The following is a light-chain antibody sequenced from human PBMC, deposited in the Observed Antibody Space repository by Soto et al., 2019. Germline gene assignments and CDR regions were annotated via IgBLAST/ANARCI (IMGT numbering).Light chain of an antibody. CDR1: TRDIAGYNY. CDR2: QVT. V-gene: IGLV2-14*01. Sequence: VLTQPASVSGSLGQSITIPCTGTTRDIAGYNYISWYQQLPGKAPKLMIYQVTIRPSGISNRFSGSKSGNTASLTISGLQAEDEADYYCTSFSSSTSLYVFGTGTKVTV. CDR3: TSFSSSTSLYV. J-gene: IGLJ1*01.